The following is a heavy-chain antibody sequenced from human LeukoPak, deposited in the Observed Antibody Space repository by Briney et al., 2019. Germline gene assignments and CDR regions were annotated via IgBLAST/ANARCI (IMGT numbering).Heavy chain of an antibody. Sequence: GGSLRLSCAASGFTFSSYGMHWVRQAPGKGLEWVAVISYDGSNKYYADSVKGRFTISRDNSKNTLYLQMNSLRAEDTAVYYCAKDSTLVTMVRGATADYYYYMDVWGKGTTVTVSS. CDR3: AKDSTLVTMVRGATADYYYYMDV. CDR1: GFTFSSYG. CDR2: ISYDGSNK. D-gene: IGHD3-10*01. J-gene: IGHJ6*03. V-gene: IGHV3-30*18.